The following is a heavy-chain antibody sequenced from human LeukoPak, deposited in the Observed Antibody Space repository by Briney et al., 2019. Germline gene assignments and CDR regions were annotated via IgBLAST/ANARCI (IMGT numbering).Heavy chain of an antibody. D-gene: IGHD6-6*01. CDR3: ARGQSSSYYWYFDL. V-gene: IGHV3-7*01. Sequence: PGGSLRLSCAASGFTFSSYWMSWVRQAPGKGLEWVANIKQDGSEKYYMDSVKGRFTISRDNAKNSLYLQMNSLRAEDTAVYYCARGQSSSYYWYFDLWGRGTLVTVSS. CDR2: IKQDGSEK. CDR1: GFTFSSYW. J-gene: IGHJ2*01.